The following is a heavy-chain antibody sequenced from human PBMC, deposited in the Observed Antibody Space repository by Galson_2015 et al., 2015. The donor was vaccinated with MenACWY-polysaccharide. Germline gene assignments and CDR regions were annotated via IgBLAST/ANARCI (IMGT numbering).Heavy chain of an antibody. V-gene: IGHV3-7*01. CDR2: IKQDGSEK. D-gene: IGHD3-10*01. Sequence: SLRLSCAASGFTFSSFWMSWVRQAPGKGLECVANIKQDGSEKYYADSVKGRFTISRDNANNSLYLQMNSLRAEDTAVYYCARSYHRGGDNWGQGTLVTVSS. CDR3: ARSYHRGGDN. CDR1: GFTFSSFW. J-gene: IGHJ4*02.